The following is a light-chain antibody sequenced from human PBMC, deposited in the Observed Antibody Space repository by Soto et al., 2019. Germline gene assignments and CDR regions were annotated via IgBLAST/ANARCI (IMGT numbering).Light chain of an antibody. J-gene: IGLJ1*01. CDR1: SSDVGGYKY. Sequence: QSVLTQPASVSGSPGQSITISCTGTSSDVGGYKYVSWHQLHPGKAPKLIIYEVSNRPSGVSNRFSGSKSGNTASLTISGLQAEEEADYYCSSYSRSTAYVFGTGTKVTVL. CDR3: SSYSRSTAYV. V-gene: IGLV2-14*01. CDR2: EVS.